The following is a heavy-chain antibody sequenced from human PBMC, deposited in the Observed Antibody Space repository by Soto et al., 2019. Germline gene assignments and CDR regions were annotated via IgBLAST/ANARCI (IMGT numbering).Heavy chain of an antibody. Sequence: ASVKVSCKPSGYTCTADYIHWVRQAPGQGLEWMGWINPDSGATDYAQNFQGRVTMARDTSISTVYLELSSLRSDDTAIYYCARVAGDLELNQDRLFDYWGQGTLVTVSS. CDR1: GYTCTADY. CDR3: ARVAGDLELNQDRLFDY. J-gene: IGHJ4*02. CDR2: INPDSGAT. V-gene: IGHV1-2*02. D-gene: IGHD1-7*01.